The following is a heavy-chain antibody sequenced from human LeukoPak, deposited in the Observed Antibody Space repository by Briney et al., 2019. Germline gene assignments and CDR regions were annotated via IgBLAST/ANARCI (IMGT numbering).Heavy chain of an antibody. CDR2: ISSDGSNY. D-gene: IGHD4-23*01. Sequence: GGSLRLSCEASGFTFSTYGMHWVRQAPGKGLEWMAVISSDGSNYYYADSVKGRFTISRDNSKNTLYLQMNSLRAEDTAVYYCAKRSDYGGNWNYFDYWGQGTPVTVSS. CDR1: GFTFSTYG. J-gene: IGHJ4*02. CDR3: AKRSDYGGNWNYFDY. V-gene: IGHV3-30*18.